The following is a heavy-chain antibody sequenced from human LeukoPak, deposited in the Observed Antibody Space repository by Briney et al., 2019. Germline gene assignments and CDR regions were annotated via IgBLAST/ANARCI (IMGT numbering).Heavy chain of an antibody. CDR3: ARRGDYERGHFDH. D-gene: IGHD4-17*01. CDR2: IRNSGST. Sequence: SETLSLTCTVSGGSIGGYSWTWIRQPPGMGLEWIGYIRNSGSTNYNPSLNSRVTISVDTSKNQFSLKLSSVTAADTATYFCARRGDYERGHFDHWGHGALVTVSS. CDR1: GGSIGGYS. J-gene: IGHJ4*01. V-gene: IGHV4-59*08.